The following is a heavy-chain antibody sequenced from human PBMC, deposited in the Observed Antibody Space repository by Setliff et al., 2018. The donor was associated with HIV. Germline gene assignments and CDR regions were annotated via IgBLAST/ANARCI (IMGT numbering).Heavy chain of an antibody. CDR1: GYSFTNHY. V-gene: IGHV1-46*01. CDR3: ASAGAWQRNALDI. D-gene: IGHD5-12*01. J-gene: IGHJ3*02. CDR2: INPTGGST. Sequence: GASVKVSCKPSGYSFTNHYMHWVRPAPGQGLEWMGVINPTGGSTRNTQKFQGRVAMTRDTSTSTVSMELSSLRSADTAVYYCASAGAWQRNALDIWGQGTMVTVSS.